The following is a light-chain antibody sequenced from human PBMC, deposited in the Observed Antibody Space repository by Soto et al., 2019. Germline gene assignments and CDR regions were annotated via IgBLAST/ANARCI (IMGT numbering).Light chain of an antibody. J-gene: IGKJ5*01. Sequence: EIVLTQSPATLSLSPGERATLSFRASQRISSYLAWYQQKLGQAPRLLIYGASNRATGIPARFSGSGSGTDFTLSISSLEPEDFAVYYCQQRSNWPITFGQGTRLEIK. CDR2: GAS. V-gene: IGKV3-11*01. CDR1: QRISSY. CDR3: QQRSNWPIT.